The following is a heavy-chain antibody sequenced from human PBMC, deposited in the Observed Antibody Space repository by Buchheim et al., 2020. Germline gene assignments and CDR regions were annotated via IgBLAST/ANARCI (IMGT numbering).Heavy chain of an antibody. D-gene: IGHD1-26*01. V-gene: IGHV3-30*03. CDR1: GFTFSSYG. Sequence: QVQLVESGGGVVQPGRSLRLSGAASGFTFSSYGMHWVRQAPGKGLEWVAVISYDGSNKYYADSVKGRFTISRDNSKNTLYLQMNSLRAEDTAVYYCAGTTTGGSYGMDVWGQGTT. CDR3: AGTTTGGSYGMDV. CDR2: ISYDGSNK. J-gene: IGHJ6*02.